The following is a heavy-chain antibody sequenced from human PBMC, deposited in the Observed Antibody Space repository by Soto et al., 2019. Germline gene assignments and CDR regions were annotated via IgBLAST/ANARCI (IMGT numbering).Heavy chain of an antibody. V-gene: IGHV1-46*01. J-gene: IGHJ4*02. CDR2: INPSGGST. D-gene: IGHD3-22*01. CDR1: GYTFTSYY. Sequence: GASVKVSCKASGYTFTSYYMHWVRQAPGQGLEWMGIINPSGGSTSYAQKFQGRVTMTRDTSTSTVYMELSSLRSEDTAVYYCARDYYDSSGYYYRGEDYRAQRTPVTVSS. CDR3: ARDYYDSSGYYYRGEDY.